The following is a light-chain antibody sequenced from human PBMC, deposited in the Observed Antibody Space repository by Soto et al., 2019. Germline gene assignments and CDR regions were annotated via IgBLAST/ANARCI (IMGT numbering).Light chain of an antibody. CDR1: QRVSSSS. V-gene: IGKV3-20*01. Sequence: LTQSHATLSLSRGKRDVVYFRASQRVSSSSLAWYQHKPGQSPRLLIFGVSSRATDIPDRFSGSGSGTDFTLTIDRLEPEDVAVYYCQQCLNPKRFGQGTRVDI. CDR3: QQCLNPKR. J-gene: IGKJ1*01. CDR2: GVS.